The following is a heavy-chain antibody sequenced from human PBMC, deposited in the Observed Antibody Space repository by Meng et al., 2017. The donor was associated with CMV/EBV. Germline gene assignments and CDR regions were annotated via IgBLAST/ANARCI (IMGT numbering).Heavy chain of an antibody. CDR2: IYSGGST. Sequence: GESLKISCAASGFTVSSNYMSWVRQAPGKGLEWVSVIYSGGSTYYADSVKGRFTISRDNSKNTLYLQMNSLRAEDTAVYYCARDHVRAGYYYYGMDVWGQGTTVIVSS. J-gene: IGHJ6*02. V-gene: IGHV3-66*02. CDR1: GFTVSSNY. CDR3: ARDHVRAGYYYYGMDV. D-gene: IGHD1-14*01.